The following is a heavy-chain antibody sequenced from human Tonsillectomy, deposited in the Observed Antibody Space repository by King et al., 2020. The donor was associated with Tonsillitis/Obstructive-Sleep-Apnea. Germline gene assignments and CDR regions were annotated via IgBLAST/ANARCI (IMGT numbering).Heavy chain of an antibody. CDR3: AKGIFGIFIDFDS. CDR1: GFTFEDYT. CDR2: INWDGVKT. J-gene: IGHJ4*02. V-gene: IGHV3-43*01. D-gene: IGHD3-3*01. Sequence: VQLVESGGVVVQPGGSLRLSCAASGFTFEDYTMHWVRQAPGKGLEWVSLINWDGVKTYYADSVKGRFTVSRDNSKSSLHLQMNSLRTEDTALYYCAKGIFGIFIDFDSWGQGTLVTVSS.